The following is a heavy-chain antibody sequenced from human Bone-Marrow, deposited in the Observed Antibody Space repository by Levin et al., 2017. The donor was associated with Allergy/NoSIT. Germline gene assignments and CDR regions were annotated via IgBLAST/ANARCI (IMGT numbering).Heavy chain of an antibody. Sequence: ASVKVSCKASGYTFTSYGISWVRQAPGQGLEWMGWISAYNGNTNYAQKLQGRVTMTTDTSTSTAYMELRSLRSDDTAVYYCARDKSLKCPYSSSHDFDYWGQGTLVTVSS. D-gene: IGHD6-6*01. CDR1: GYTFTSYG. CDR3: ARDKSLKCPYSSSHDFDY. J-gene: IGHJ4*02. CDR2: ISAYNGNT. V-gene: IGHV1-18*01.